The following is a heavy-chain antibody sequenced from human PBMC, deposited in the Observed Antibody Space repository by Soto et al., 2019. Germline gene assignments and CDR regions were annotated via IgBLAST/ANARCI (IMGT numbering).Heavy chain of an antibody. CDR2: IYHSGST. CDR3: ARGGYHRYSGHGGSFDP. V-gene: IGHV4-30-2*01. CDR1: GGSISSGGYS. D-gene: IGHD5-12*01. J-gene: IGHJ5*02. Sequence: PSETLSLTCAVSGGSISSGGYSWSWLRQPPGKGRDWIGYIYHSGSTNYNPTLKSRATITVDRSKNQFSLKLSSVTAADTAVDFCARGGYHRYSGHGGSFDPWGQGILVTVSS.